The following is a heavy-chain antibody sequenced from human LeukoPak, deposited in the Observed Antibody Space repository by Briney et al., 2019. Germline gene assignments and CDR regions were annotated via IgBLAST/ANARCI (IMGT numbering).Heavy chain of an antibody. J-gene: IGHJ3*02. V-gene: IGHV3-30*18. CDR1: GFTFSSYG. CDR2: ISYDGSNK. CDR3: AKGYDILTGGDAFDI. Sequence: GRSLRLSCAASGFTFSSYGMHWVRQAPGKGLEWVAVISYDGSNKYYADSVKGRFTISRDNSKNTLYLQMNSLRAEDTAVYYCAKGYDILTGGDAFDIWGQGTMVTVSS. D-gene: IGHD3-9*01.